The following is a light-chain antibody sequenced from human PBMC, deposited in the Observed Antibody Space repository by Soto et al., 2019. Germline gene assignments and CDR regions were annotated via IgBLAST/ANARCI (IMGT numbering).Light chain of an antibody. Sequence: QSALTQPASVSGSPGQSITISCTGTSSDVGSYNLVSWYQQHSGKAPKLMIYEGSKRPSGVSNRFSGSKSGNTASLTISGLQAEDEADYSCCSYAGSSTFHVVFGGGTKLTVL. CDR3: CSYAGSSTFHVV. J-gene: IGLJ2*01. CDR2: EGS. CDR1: SSDVGSYNL. V-gene: IGLV2-23*01.